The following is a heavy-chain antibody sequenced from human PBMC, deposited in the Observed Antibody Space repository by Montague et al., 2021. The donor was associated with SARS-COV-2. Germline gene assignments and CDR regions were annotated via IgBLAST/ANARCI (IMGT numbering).Heavy chain of an antibody. CDR3: AKFPQRNYDILIDDAFDI. V-gene: IGHV3-9*01. Sequence: SLRLSCAASGFTFDDYAMHWDRQAPGKGLEWVSGISWNSGSIGYADSVKGRFTISRDNAKNSLYLQMNSLRAEDTALYYCAKFPQRNYDILIDDAFDIWGQGTMVTVSS. CDR2: ISWNSGSI. CDR1: GFTFDDYA. J-gene: IGHJ3*02. D-gene: IGHD3-9*01.